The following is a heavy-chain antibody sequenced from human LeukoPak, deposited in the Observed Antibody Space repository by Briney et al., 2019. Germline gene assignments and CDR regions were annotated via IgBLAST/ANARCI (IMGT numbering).Heavy chain of an antibody. CDR3: AKDRCSNGIGCYYYYMDV. CDR2: IQNDGSNE. V-gene: IGHV3-30*02. J-gene: IGHJ6*03. D-gene: IGHD2-8*01. Sequence: GGSLRLSCAASGFTFSSYGMHWARQAPGKGLEWVAYIQNDGSNEQYADSVKGRFSISRDSSKNILYLQMNSLRAEDTAVYYCAKDRCSNGIGCYYYYMDVWGKGTTVTISS. CDR1: GFTFSSYG.